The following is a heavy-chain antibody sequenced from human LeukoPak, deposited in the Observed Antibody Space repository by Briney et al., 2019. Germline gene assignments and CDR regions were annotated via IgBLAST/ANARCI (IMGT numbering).Heavy chain of an antibody. Sequence: SSETLSLTCTVSGGSISSGSYYWSWIRQPAGKGLEWIGRIYTSGSTNYNPSLKSRVTISVDTSKNQFSLKLSSVTAAATAVYYCARDPTYRGAFDIWGQGTMVTVSS. D-gene: IGHD2-2*01. J-gene: IGHJ3*02. CDR2: IYTSGST. V-gene: IGHV4-61*02. CDR1: GGSISSGSYY. CDR3: ARDPTYRGAFDI.